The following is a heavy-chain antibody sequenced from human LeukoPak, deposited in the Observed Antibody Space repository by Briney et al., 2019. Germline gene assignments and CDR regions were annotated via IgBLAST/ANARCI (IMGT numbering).Heavy chain of an antibody. D-gene: IGHD2-15*01. CDR3: AKGGGGTRGAFDI. J-gene: IGHJ3*02. CDR2: ISDSGGST. Sequence: GGSLRLSCAASGFTFSDYYMDWVRQAPGKGLEWVSGISDSGGSTDYADSVKGRFTISRDNSKNTLYLHMNSLRAEDTAIYYCAKGGGGTRGAFDIWGQGTMVTVSS. CDR1: GFTFSDYY. V-gene: IGHV3-23*01.